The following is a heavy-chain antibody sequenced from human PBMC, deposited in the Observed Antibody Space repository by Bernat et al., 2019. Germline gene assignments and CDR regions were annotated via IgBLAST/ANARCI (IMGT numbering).Heavy chain of an antibody. CDR1: GDAIKSYY. CDR2: THYSGAV. CDR3: ARWGEGNIAAPVRAFDV. V-gene: IGHV4-59*01. Sequence: QVQLQESGPGLVKPSETLSLTCTVSGDAIKSYYWNWIRQPPGKGLEWIGFTHYSGAVLYNPSLKSRVSTSVDTSKSQFSLRLSSVTAADTAVYYCARWGEGNIAAPVRAFDVRGQGTMVTVSS. D-gene: IGHD6-25*01. J-gene: IGHJ3*01.